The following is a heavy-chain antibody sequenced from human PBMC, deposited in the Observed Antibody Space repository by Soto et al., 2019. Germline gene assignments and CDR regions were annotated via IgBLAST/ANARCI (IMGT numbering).Heavy chain of an antibody. Sequence: QVQLQESGPGLVKPSQTLSLTCTVSGGSISSGDYYWSWIRQPPGKGLEWIGYIYYSGSTYYNPSLKSRVTISVDTSKNQFSLKLSSVTAADTAVYYCARRGMVRGSYYYGMDVWGQGTTVTVSS. V-gene: IGHV4-30-4*01. CDR2: IYYSGST. CDR1: GGSISSGDYY. CDR3: ARRGMVRGSYYYGMDV. J-gene: IGHJ6*02. D-gene: IGHD3-10*01.